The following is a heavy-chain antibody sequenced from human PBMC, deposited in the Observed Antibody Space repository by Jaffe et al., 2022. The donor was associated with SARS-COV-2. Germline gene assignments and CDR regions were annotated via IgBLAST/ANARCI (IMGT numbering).Heavy chain of an antibody. Sequence: QVQLVESGGGVVQPGRSLRLSCAASGFTFSSYGMHWVRQAPGKGLEWVAVIWYDGSNKYYADSVKGRFTISRDNSKNTLYLQMNSLRAEDTAVYYCARDPSGSYNYYGMDVWGQGTTVTVSS. CDR2: IWYDGSNK. CDR3: ARDPSGSYNYYGMDV. J-gene: IGHJ6*02. D-gene: IGHD1-26*01. V-gene: IGHV3-33*01. CDR1: GFTFSSYG.